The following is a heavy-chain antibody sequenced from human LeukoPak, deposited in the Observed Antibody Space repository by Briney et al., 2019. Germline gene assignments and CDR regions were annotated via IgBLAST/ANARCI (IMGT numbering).Heavy chain of an antibody. D-gene: IGHD6-19*01. Sequence: GGSLRLSCAVSGFTFSSYGMHWVRQAPGKGLEWVAVISYDGSNKYYADSVKGRFTISRDNSKNTLYLQMNSLRAEDTAVYYCAKWVIAVAGHNWFDPWGQGTLVTVSS. CDR2: ISYDGSNK. CDR3: AKWVIAVAGHNWFDP. CDR1: GFTFSSYG. J-gene: IGHJ5*02. V-gene: IGHV3-30*18.